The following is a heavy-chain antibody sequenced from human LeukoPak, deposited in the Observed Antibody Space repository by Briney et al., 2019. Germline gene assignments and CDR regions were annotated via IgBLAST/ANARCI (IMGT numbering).Heavy chain of an antibody. J-gene: IGHJ5*02. Sequence: GGSLRLSCSGSGFPFDTYSMNWVRQAPGRGLEWISYISTRALTIYYADSVKGRFTISRDNANNLLYLQMNSLRAEDTAVYYCAREPVTTGFDLWGQGTLVTVSS. CDR1: GFPFDTYS. CDR2: ISTRALTI. D-gene: IGHD4-17*01. CDR3: AREPVTTGFDL. V-gene: IGHV3-48*01.